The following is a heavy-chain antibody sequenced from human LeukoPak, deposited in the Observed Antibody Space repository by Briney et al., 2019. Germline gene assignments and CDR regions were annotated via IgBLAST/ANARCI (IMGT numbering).Heavy chain of an antibody. CDR2: ISGSGGST. D-gene: IGHD3-10*01. V-gene: IGHV3-23*01. CDR3: ARDGSGSYYNEDAFDI. CDR1: GFTFSSYA. J-gene: IGHJ3*02. Sequence: GGSLRLSCAASGFTFSSYAMSWVRQAPGKGLEWVSAISGSGGSTYYADSVKGRFTISRDNAKNSLYLQMNSLRAEDTAVYYCARDGSGSYYNEDAFDIWGQGTMVTVSS.